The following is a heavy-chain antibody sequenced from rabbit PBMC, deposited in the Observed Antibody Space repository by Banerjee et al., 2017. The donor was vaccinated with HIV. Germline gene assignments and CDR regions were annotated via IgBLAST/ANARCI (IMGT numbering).Heavy chain of an antibody. Sequence: QSLEESGGDLVKPGASLTLTCTASGFSFSGGYDMCWVRQAPGKGLEWIACIYVGSSDSTWAASWAKGRFTISRTSSTTVTLQMTSLTAADTATYFCARSNGETYAFDLWGPGTLVT. V-gene: IGHV1S40*01. CDR1: GFSFSGGYD. CDR3: ARSNGETYAFDL. CDR2: IYVGSSDST. D-gene: IGHD2-1*01. J-gene: IGHJ4*01.